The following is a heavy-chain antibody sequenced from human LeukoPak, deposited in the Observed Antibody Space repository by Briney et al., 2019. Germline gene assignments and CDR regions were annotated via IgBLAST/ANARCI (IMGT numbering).Heavy chain of an antibody. V-gene: IGHV3-64D*06. J-gene: IGHJ3*02. CDR2: ISSTGGST. D-gene: IGHD1-1*01. CDR3: VKDQAGTTGNAFDI. Sequence: PGGSLRLSCSVSGLSFSRYPIHWVRPAPRKGLEYVSAISSTGGSTYYADSVKGRFTISRDNSKNTLYLQMCGLRGEDTAVYYCVKDQAGTTGNAFDIWGQGTMVTVSS. CDR1: GLSFSRYP.